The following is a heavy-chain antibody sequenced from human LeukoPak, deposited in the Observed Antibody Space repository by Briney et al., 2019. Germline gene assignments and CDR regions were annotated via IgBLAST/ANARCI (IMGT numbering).Heavy chain of an antibody. D-gene: IGHD6-6*01. J-gene: IGHJ4*02. CDR1: GFTFDDYA. Sequence: GGSLRLSCAASGFTFDDYAMHWVRQAPGKGLEWVSAISGSGGSTYYADSVKGRFTISRDNSKNTLYLQMNSLRAEDTTVYYCAKGVSSIAARPIDYWGQGTLVTVSS. CDR3: AKGVSSIAARPIDY. V-gene: IGHV3-23*01. CDR2: ISGSGGST.